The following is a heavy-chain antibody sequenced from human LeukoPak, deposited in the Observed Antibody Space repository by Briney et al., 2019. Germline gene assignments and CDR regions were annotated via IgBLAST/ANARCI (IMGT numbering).Heavy chain of an antibody. D-gene: IGHD2-2*01. CDR2: IPTTGGST. Sequence: GSLRLSCAASGFTFKTYFMTWGRPAPGKGLEWVSTIPTTGGSTYYADSVKGRFTISRDNSKNTLYLQMNSLRVEDTAVYYCAKVDCSSITCNKNFDYWGQGTLVTVSS. CDR3: AKVDCSSITCNKNFDY. V-gene: IGHV3-23*01. J-gene: IGHJ4*02. CDR1: GFTFKTYF.